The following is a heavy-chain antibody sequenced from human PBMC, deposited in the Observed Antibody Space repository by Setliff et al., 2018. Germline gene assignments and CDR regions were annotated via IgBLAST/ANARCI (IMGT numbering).Heavy chain of an antibody. D-gene: IGHD6-19*01. J-gene: IGHJ4*02. CDR1: GLSISGEYY. CDR2: IYHDGRA. Sequence: PSETLSLTCAVSGLSISGEYYWGWIRQPPGGGPEWIGIIYHDGRAYYSTSLKSRVNLSLDMSKTRFSLHLNSVTAADTAVYYCMRQVSGGLWYFDYWGQGILVTVSS. V-gene: IGHV4-38-2*01. CDR3: MRQVSGGLWYFDY.